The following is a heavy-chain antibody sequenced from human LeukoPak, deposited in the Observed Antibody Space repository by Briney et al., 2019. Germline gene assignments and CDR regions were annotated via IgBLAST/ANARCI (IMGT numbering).Heavy chain of an antibody. Sequence: PSETLSLTCAVYGGSFSGYYWSWIRQPPGKGLEWIGEINHSGSTNYNPSLKSRVTISVDTSKNQFSLKLSSVTAADTAVYYCAREIYDRSGFRIDSWGQGILVTVSS. V-gene: IGHV4-34*01. CDR3: AREIYDRSGFRIDS. D-gene: IGHD3-22*01. J-gene: IGHJ4*02. CDR1: GGSFSGYY. CDR2: INHSGST.